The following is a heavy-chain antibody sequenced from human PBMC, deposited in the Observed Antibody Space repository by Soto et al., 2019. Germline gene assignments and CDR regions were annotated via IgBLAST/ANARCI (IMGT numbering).Heavy chain of an antibody. CDR1: GGTFSSYT. Sequence: QVQLVQSGAEVKKPGSSVKVSCKASGGTFSSYTISWVRQAPGQGLEWMGRIIPILGIANYAQKFQGRVTITADKSTSTAYMELSSLRSEDTAVYYCARGVVLRFFEWDGGVSYYMDVWGKGTTVTVSS. CDR3: ARGVVLRFFEWDGGVSYYMDV. CDR2: IIPILGIA. D-gene: IGHD3-3*01. V-gene: IGHV1-69*02. J-gene: IGHJ6*03.